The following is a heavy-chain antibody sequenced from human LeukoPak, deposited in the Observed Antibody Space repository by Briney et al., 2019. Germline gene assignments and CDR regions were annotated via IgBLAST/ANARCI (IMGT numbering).Heavy chain of an antibody. V-gene: IGHV1-2*02. CDR3: ARQTPRRYCSSTSCYHGPGYYYYYMDV. Sequence: ASVKVSCKASGYTFTGYYMHWVRQAPGQGLEWMGWINPNSGGTNYAQKFQGRVTMTTDTSTSTAYMELRSLRSDDTAVYYCARQTPRRYCSSTSCYHGPGYYYYYMDVWGKGTTVTVSS. CDR1: GYTFTGYY. J-gene: IGHJ6*03. CDR2: INPNSGGT. D-gene: IGHD2-2*01.